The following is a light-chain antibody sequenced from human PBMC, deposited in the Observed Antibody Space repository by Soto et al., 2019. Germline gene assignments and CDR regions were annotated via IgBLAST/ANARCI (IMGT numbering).Light chain of an antibody. CDR1: QSVGSD. V-gene: IGKV3-15*01. CDR3: HHYNNWPPEYT. CDR2: AAS. J-gene: IGKJ2*01. Sequence: EIVMTQSPATLSVSPGGRVTLSCRASQSVGSDLAWYQQKPGQAPRLLIYAASAMATGIPARFSGSGSGTEFTLTSSSLQSENFALDYCHHYNNWPPEYTFRQGTKLEIK.